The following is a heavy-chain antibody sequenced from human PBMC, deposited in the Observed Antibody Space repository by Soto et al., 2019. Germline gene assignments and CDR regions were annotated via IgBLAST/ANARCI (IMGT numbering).Heavy chain of an antibody. V-gene: IGHV3-9*01. D-gene: IGHD6-19*01. CDR3: VRASGRQWQIIGRVDY. J-gene: IGHJ4*02. Sequence: EVQLVESGGGLVQPGRSLRLSCVGSGFTFNDYAMHWVRQAPGKGLEWVAGISCFSGSEGYADSVRGRGTISRDDANKSLYLQMDSLTSEDTAFFYGVRASGRQWQIIGRVDYWGRGTLVTVSS. CDR1: GFTFNDYA. CDR2: ISCFSGSE.